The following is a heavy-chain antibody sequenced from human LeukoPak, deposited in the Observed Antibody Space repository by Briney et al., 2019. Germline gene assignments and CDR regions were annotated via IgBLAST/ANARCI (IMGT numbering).Heavy chain of an antibody. D-gene: IGHD6-13*01. CDR2: IHYSGST. CDR3: ARDRGSSSGGKGSYVFDI. CDR1: GGSISSYY. V-gene: IGHV4-59*01. Sequence: PSETLSLTCTVSGGSISSYYWSWIRQPPGKGLEWIGYIHYSGSTNYNPSLKSRVTISVDTSKNQLSLKLRSVTSADTAVYYCARDRGSSSGGKGSYVFDIWGQGTMVTVSS. J-gene: IGHJ3*02.